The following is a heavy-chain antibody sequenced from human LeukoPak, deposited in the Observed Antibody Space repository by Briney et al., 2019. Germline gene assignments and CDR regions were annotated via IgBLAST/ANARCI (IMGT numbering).Heavy chain of an antibody. CDR3: ARGKGNYYDSSGLDY. D-gene: IGHD3-22*01. Sequence: SETLSLTCAVYGGSFSGYYWSWIRQPPGKGLEWIGEINHSGSTNYNPSPKSRVTISVDTSKNQFSLKLSSVTAADTAVYYCARGKGNYYDSSGLDYWGQGTLVTVSS. V-gene: IGHV4-34*01. J-gene: IGHJ4*02. CDR1: GGSFSGYY. CDR2: INHSGST.